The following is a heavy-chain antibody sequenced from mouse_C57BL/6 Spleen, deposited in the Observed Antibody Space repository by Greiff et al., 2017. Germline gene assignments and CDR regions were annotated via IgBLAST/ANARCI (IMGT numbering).Heavy chain of an antibody. CDR1: GYSITSGYY. D-gene: IGHD2-3*01. Sequence: VQLQESGPGLVKPSQSLSLTCSVTGYSITSGYYWNWIRQFPGNKLEWMGYISYDGSNNYNPSLKNRISITRDTSKNQFFLKLNSVTTEDTATYYCARGEGWLLHNYYAMDYWGQGTSVTVSS. CDR3: ARGEGWLLHNYYAMDY. J-gene: IGHJ4*01. CDR2: ISYDGSN. V-gene: IGHV3-6*01.